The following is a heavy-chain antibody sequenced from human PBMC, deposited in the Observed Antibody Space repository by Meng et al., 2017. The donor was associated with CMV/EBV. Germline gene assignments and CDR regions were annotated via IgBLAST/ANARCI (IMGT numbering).Heavy chain of an antibody. D-gene: IGHD6-13*01. J-gene: IGHJ6*02. CDR1: GFTFSSYW. Sequence: GESLKISCAASGFTFSSYWMHWVRQAPGKGLVWVSRINSDGSSTSYADSVKGRFTISRDNAKNTLYLQMNSLRAEDTAVYYGARDSSSWYSRDYYYYGMDVWGQGTTVTVSS. CDR3: ARDSSSWYSRDYYYYGMDV. CDR2: INSDGSST. V-gene: IGHV3-74*01.